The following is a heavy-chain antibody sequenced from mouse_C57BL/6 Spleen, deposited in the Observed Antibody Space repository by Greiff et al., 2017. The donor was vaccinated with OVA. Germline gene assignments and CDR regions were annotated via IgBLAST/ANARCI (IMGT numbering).Heavy chain of an antibody. V-gene: IGHV14-4*01. CDR3: TTFPGSSGAWVAY. J-gene: IGHJ3*01. D-gene: IGHD1-1*01. CDR2: IDPENGDT. CDR1: GFTIKDDY. Sequence: VQLQQSGAELVRPGASVKLSCTASGFTIKDDYMHWVKQRPEQGLEWIGWIDPENGDTKYDSKFQGKATITADTSSNTAYLQLSSLTSEDTAVYYCTTFPGSSGAWVAYWGQGTLVTVSA.